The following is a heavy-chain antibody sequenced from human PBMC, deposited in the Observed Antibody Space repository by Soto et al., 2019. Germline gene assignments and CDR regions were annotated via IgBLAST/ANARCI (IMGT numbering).Heavy chain of an antibody. Sequence: ASLKVSCKASGGTFSSYAISWVRQAPGQGLEWMGGLIPIFCTANYAQKFQGRVTITADESTSTAYLELSSLSSEDTAVYYCANLEDVWFGESYAAFDIWGQGTMVTVSS. V-gene: IGHV1-69*13. J-gene: IGHJ3*02. CDR1: GGTFSSYA. CDR3: ANLEDVWFGESYAAFDI. D-gene: IGHD3-10*01. CDR2: LIPIFCTA.